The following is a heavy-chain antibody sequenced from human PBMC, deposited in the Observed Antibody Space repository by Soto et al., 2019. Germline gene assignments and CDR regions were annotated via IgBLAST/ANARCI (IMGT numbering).Heavy chain of an antibody. CDR2: MSATGGCT. Sequence: GALRLSCAASGFRLSNYAMSWVLQAPLKGLEWGPLMSATGGCTYYADSVEGRFKIFRDNSHKTLYLQVNSLTAEDTAVYYCAKDSRAGGNSANYDSSGPWLDPWGQGILVTVSS. CDR1: GFRLSNYA. V-gene: IGHV3-23*01. CDR3: AKDSRAGGNSANYDSSGPWLDP. D-gene: IGHD3-22*01. J-gene: IGHJ5*02.